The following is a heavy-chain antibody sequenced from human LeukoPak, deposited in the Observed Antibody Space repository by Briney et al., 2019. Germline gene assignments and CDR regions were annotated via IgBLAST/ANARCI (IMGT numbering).Heavy chain of an antibody. V-gene: IGHV3-72*01. CDR1: GFTFSDQY. CDR3: ARNKGYSSSWTPFDY. J-gene: IGHJ4*02. Sequence: GGSLRLSCAASGFTFSDQYMDWVRQAPGKGLEWAGRTRNKANSYTTEYAASVKGRFTISRDDSKNSLYLQMNSLKTEDTAMYYCARNKGYSSSWTPFDYWGQGALVHVSS. D-gene: IGHD6-13*01. CDR2: TRNKANSYTT.